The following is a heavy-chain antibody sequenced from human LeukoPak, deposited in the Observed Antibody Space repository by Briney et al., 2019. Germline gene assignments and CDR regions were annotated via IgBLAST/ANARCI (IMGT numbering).Heavy chain of an antibody. CDR3: ARDTDYYDSSGYSPSPFDSFDY. D-gene: IGHD3-22*01. V-gene: IGHV1-69*04. CDR1: GGTFSGYA. Sequence: SEKVSCMASGGTFSGYAISWVRQAPGQGLEWMGRIIPILGIANYAQTFQGRVTITADESTSTAYMELSSLRSEDTAVYYCARDTDYYDSSGYSPSPFDSFDYWGQGTLVTVSS. CDR2: IIPILGIA. J-gene: IGHJ4*02.